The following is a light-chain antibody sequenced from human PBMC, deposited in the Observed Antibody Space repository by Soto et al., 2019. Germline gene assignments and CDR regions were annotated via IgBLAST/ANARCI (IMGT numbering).Light chain of an antibody. Sequence: EIVMTQSPATLSVSPGERVTLSCWASQSVRTNLAWYQQKPGQAPRLLIYGASTRATGIPPRFSASGSGTDFTLTISDVQPEDFALYYCHQRQSWPRTFGQGTKVDIK. CDR3: HQRQSWPRT. J-gene: IGKJ1*01. CDR2: GAS. CDR1: QSVRTN. V-gene: IGKV3-15*01.